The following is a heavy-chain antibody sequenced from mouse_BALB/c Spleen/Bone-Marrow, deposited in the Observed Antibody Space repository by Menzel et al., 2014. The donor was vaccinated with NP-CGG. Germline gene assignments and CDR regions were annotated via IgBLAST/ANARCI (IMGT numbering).Heavy chain of an antibody. D-gene: IGHD4-1*01. Sequence: EVQLQQSGAELVKPGASVKLFCTASGFNIKDTYMHWVKQRPEQGLEWIGRIDPANGNTKYDPKFQGKATITADTCSNTAYLQLSSLTSEDTAVYCCARWELGGAWFAYWGQGTLVTVSA. J-gene: IGHJ3*01. CDR3: ARWELGGAWFAY. V-gene: IGHV14-3*02. CDR1: GFNIKDTY. CDR2: IDPANGNT.